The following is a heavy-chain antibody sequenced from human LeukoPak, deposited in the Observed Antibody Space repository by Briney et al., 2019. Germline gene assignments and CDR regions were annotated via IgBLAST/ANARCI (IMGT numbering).Heavy chain of an antibody. CDR1: GSTFSSSW. Sequence: PGGSLRLSCAASGSTFSSSWMSWVRQAPGKGLEWVANIKQDGSEKYYVDSVKGRFTISRDNAKNSLYLQMNSLRAEDTAVYYCARGRRYSGYDPFDYWGQGTLVTVSS. V-gene: IGHV3-7*01. D-gene: IGHD5-12*01. CDR2: IKQDGSEK. CDR3: ARGRRYSGYDPFDY. J-gene: IGHJ4*02.